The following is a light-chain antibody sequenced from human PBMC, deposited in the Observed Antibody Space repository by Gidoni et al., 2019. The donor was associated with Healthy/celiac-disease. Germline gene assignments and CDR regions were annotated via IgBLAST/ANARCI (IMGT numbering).Light chain of an antibody. Sequence: IQMTQSPSTLSASVVDGVTITCRASQSISSWLAWYQQKPGKAPKLLIYKESSLESGVTSRFSGSGSGTEFTLTISSLQPDDFATYYCQQYNSYPLTFGGGTKVEIK. V-gene: IGKV1-5*03. CDR2: KES. CDR1: QSISSW. J-gene: IGKJ4*01. CDR3: QQYNSYPLT.